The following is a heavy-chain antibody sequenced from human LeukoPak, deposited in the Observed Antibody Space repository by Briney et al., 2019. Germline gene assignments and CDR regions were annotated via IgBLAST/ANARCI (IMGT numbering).Heavy chain of an antibody. D-gene: IGHD1-1*01. J-gene: IGHJ5*02. CDR3: ARYVERGGNWFDP. CDR1: GGTFSSYA. Sequence: SVKVSCKASGGTFSSYAISWVRQAPGQGLEWMGRIIPIFGTANYAQKFQGRVTITTDESTSTAYMELSSLRSDDTAVYYCARYVERGGNWFDPWGQGTLVTVSS. V-gene: IGHV1-69*05. CDR2: IIPIFGTA.